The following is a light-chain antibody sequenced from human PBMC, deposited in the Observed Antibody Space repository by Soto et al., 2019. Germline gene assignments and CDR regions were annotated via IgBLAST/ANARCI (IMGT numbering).Light chain of an antibody. CDR2: EDN. CDR1: RGSIASNY. CDR3: QSYDSSNNV. V-gene: IGLV6-57*01. J-gene: IGLJ6*01. Sequence: NFMLTQPHSVSESPGKTVTISCTRSRGSIASNYVQWYQQRPGSSPTTVIYEDNQRPSGVPDRFSGSIDSSSNSASLTISGLKTEDEADYYCQSYDSSNNVFGSGTQLTVL.